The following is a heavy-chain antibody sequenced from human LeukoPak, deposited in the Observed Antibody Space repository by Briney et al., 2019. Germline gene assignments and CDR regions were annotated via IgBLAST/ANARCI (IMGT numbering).Heavy chain of an antibody. CDR2: ISGSGGST. Sequence: GGSLRLSCAASGFTFSSYAMGWVRQAPGKGLEWVSAISGSGGSTYYADSVKGRFTISRDNSKNTLYLQMNSLRAEDTAVYYCAQGVIFWSGTYYFDYWGQGTLVTVSS. V-gene: IGHV3-23*01. CDR3: AQGVIFWSGTYYFDY. J-gene: IGHJ4*02. D-gene: IGHD3-3*01. CDR1: GFTFSSYA.